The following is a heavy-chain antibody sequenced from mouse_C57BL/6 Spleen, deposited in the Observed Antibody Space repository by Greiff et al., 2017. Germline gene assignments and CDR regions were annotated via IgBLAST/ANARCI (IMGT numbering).Heavy chain of an antibody. Sequence: EVQLQESGPELVKPGASVKISCKASGYSFTGYYMNWVKQRPEKSLEWIGEINPSNSGTTYNQKFKAKATLTVDKSSSTAYMQLRSLTSEDSPVYYCARYYCYSYYAMDYWGQGTSVTVSS. CDR3: ARYYCYSYYAMDY. CDR1: GYSFTGYY. V-gene: IGHV1-42*01. J-gene: IGHJ4*01. D-gene: IGHD2-3*01. CDR2: INPSNSGT.